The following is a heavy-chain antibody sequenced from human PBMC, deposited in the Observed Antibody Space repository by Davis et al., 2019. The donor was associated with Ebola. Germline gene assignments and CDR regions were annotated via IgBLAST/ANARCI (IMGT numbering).Heavy chain of an antibody. CDR2: ISVGTGAI. D-gene: IGHD2-21*02. CDR3: ARGRDYAFDI. J-gene: IGHJ3*02. CDR1: GFTVSRNY. V-gene: IGHV3-48*02. Sequence: GESLKISCAASGFTVSRNYMNWVRRAPGKGLEWVSHISVGTGAIEYADSVKGRFTMSRDNAKNSLYLQMNSLRDEDTAVYYCARGRDYAFDIWGQGTTVTVSS.